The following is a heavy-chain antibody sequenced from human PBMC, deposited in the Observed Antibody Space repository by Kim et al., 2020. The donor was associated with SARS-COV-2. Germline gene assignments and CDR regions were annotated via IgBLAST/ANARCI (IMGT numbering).Heavy chain of an antibody. CDR3: TRDRFGLRGDFDY. Sequence: SQTLSLTCAISGDSVSSDSAAWNWLRQSPSRGLEWLGRTYYRSKWYYDYAVSVKSRITINPDTSKNQFYLQLNSVTPEDTAVYYCTRDRFGLRGDFDYWGQATLVTVSS. CDR2: TYYRSKWYY. V-gene: IGHV6-1*01. D-gene: IGHD4-17*01. CDR1: GDSVSSDSAA. J-gene: IGHJ4*02.